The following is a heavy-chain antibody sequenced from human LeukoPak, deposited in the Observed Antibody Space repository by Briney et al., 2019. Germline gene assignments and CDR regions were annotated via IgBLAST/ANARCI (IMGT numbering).Heavy chain of an antibody. CDR1: GYTFTGYY. Sequence: ASVKVSCKASGYTFTGYYMHWVRQAPGQGLEWMGWINPNSGGTNYAQKFQGRVTMTRDTSISTAYMELSRLRSDDTAVYYCARGHYDYVWGSYVGIDYWGQGTLVTVSS. CDR3: ARGHYDYVWGSYVGIDY. D-gene: IGHD3-16*01. CDR2: INPNSGGT. J-gene: IGHJ4*02. V-gene: IGHV1-2*02.